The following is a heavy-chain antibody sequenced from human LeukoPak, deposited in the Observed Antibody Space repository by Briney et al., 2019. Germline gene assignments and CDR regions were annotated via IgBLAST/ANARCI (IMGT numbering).Heavy chain of an antibody. D-gene: IGHD6-13*01. CDR1: GGSISSGSYY. CDR3: ARGRRWAAAAILY. CDR2: INHSGST. Sequence: SETLSLTCTVSGGSISSGSYYWSWIRQPPGKGLEWIGEINHSGSTNYNPSLKSRVTISVDTSKNQFSLKLSSVTAADTAVYYCARGRRWAAAAILYWGQGTLVTVSS. V-gene: IGHV4-39*07. J-gene: IGHJ4*02.